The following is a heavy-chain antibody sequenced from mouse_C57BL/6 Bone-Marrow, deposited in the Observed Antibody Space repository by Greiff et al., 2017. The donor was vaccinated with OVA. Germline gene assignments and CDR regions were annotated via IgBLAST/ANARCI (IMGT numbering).Heavy chain of an antibody. Sequence: VQLKESGAELVRPGASVKLSCTASGFNIKDDYMHWVKQRPEQGLEWIGWIDPENGDTEYASKFKGKATITADTSSNTAYLQLSSLTSEDTAVYYGTTGYDYPFAYWGQGTLVTVSA. CDR2: IDPENGDT. CDR1: GFNIKDDY. J-gene: IGHJ3*01. D-gene: IGHD2-4*01. CDR3: TTGYDYPFAY. V-gene: IGHV14-4*01.